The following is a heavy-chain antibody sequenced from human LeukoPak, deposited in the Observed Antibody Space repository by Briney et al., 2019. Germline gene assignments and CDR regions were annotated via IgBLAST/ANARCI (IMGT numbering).Heavy chain of an antibody. CDR2: VSGGGRTT. Sequence: GGSLRLSCAASGLTFSNFAMSWVRQAPGKGLEWVSAVSGGGRTTFYADSVKGRFIISRDDSKNTLFLQMNSLRAEDTAVYYCTRDLTGTYYNYWGQGTLVAVSS. CDR1: GLTFSNFA. V-gene: IGHV3-23*01. CDR3: TRDLTGTYYNY. J-gene: IGHJ4*02. D-gene: IGHD3-9*01.